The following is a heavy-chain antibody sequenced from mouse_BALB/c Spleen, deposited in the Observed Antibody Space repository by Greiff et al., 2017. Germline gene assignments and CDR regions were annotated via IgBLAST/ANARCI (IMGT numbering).Heavy chain of an antibody. CDR3: ARVDTTASYYYAMDY. CDR1: GYSITSGYY. V-gene: IGHV3-6*02. Sequence: EVQLQESGPGLVKPSQSLSLTCSVTGYSITSGYYWNWIRQFPGNKLEWMGYISYDGSNNYNPSLKNRISITRDTSKNQFLLKLNSVTTEDTATYYCARVDTTASYYYAMDYWGQGTSVTVSS. D-gene: IGHD1-2*01. CDR2: ISYDGSN. J-gene: IGHJ4*01.